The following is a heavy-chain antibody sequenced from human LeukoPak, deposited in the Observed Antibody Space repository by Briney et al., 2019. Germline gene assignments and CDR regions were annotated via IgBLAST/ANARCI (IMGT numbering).Heavy chain of an antibody. CDR1: GFSVSNYY. J-gene: IGHJ5*01. V-gene: IGHV3-66*03. CDR2: IRDSGAT. Sequence: GGSLRLSCAGSGFSVSNYYMNWVCQAPGKGLELVSLIRDSGATFYADSVKGRFTISRDNSKNTIYPQMNRLRVEDTAVYFCARDRAVTQVWVEFDSWGQGTQVTVSS. CDR3: ARDRAVTQVWVEFDS. D-gene: IGHD3-16*01.